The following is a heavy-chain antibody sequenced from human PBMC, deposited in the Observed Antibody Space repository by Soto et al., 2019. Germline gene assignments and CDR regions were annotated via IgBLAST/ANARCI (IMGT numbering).Heavy chain of an antibody. CDR3: ARDTGGIYDF. Sequence: EVQLVESGGGLVQPGGSLRLSCTASGFRFSDYYMDWGRQLPGKGLEWVGRTRNKASNYASEYAPSLKGRLTISRHDSEDSMFLQLNSLKIQDTAVYFCARDTGGIYDFWGQGALVTVSS. V-gene: IGHV3-72*01. CDR2: TRNKASNYAS. D-gene: IGHD3-16*01. J-gene: IGHJ4*02. CDR1: GFRFSDYY.